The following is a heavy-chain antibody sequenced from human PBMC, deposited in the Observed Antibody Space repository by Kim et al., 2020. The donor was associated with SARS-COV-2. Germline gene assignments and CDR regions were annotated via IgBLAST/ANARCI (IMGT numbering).Heavy chain of an antibody. D-gene: IGHD6-13*01. V-gene: IGHV3-23*01. J-gene: IGHJ4*02. Sequence: GGSLRLSCAASGFIFSNYAMAWVRRAPGKGLEWVSTIRESGSKVYFADAVRGRFTISRDNSKNTLLLEMNSLRAEDTAIYYCAREVGSSGWYTVDNWGQGTLVTVSS. CDR2: IRESGSKV. CDR1: GFIFSNYA. CDR3: AREVGSSGWYTVDN.